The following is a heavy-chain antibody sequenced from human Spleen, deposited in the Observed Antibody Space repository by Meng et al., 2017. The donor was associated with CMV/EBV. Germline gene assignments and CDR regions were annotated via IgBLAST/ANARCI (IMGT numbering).Heavy chain of an antibody. Sequence: GGSLRLSCAASGFTFSSYPMHWVRQAPGKGLEWMAAISHDGTNKYFADSVKGRFTISRDNSKNTLYLQVNSLRAEDTALYYCAKSVYSSSYLFDYWGQGTLVTVSS. J-gene: IGHJ4*02. CDR3: AKSVYSSSYLFDY. CDR2: ISHDGTNK. CDR1: GFTFSSYP. V-gene: IGHV3-30*07. D-gene: IGHD6-19*01.